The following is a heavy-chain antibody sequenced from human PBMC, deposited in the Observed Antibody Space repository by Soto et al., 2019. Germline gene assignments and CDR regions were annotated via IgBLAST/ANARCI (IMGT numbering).Heavy chain of an antibody. J-gene: IGHJ3*02. CDR3: AHKTVVLWFGSYAFDI. CDR2: IYWNDDK. Sequence: QITLKESGPSLVKPTQTLTVTCTFSGFSLSTSGVGVGWIRQPPGKALEWLALIYWNDDKRYSPSLKSRLTITKDTSKKQVIITMTNMDPVDTATYYCAHKTVVLWFGSYAFDIWGQGTMVTVSS. V-gene: IGHV2-5*01. D-gene: IGHD3-10*01. CDR1: GFSLSTSGVG.